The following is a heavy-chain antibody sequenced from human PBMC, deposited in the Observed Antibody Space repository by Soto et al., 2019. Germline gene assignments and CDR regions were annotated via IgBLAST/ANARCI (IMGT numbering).Heavy chain of an antibody. V-gene: IGHV3-23*01. J-gene: IGHJ5*02. CDR1: GFTFSAYM. CDR2: VSESGGSA. Sequence: PGGSLRLSCAASGFTFSAYMMSWVRQAPGRGLEWVSTVSESGGSAYYADSVKGRFTLSRDNSKNMLYLQMNSLRAEDTAVYYCVKPIWSGKNWFDPWGQGTLVTVSS. D-gene: IGHD3-3*01. CDR3: VKPIWSGKNWFDP.